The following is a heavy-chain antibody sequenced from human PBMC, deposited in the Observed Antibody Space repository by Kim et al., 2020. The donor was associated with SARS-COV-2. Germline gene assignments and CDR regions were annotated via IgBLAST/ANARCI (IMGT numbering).Heavy chain of an antibody. Sequence: GGSLRLSCAASGFTFSSYGMHWVRQAPGKGLEWVAVISYDGSNKYYADSVKGRFTISRDNSKNTLYLQMNSLRAEDTAVYYCAKSRGGNGGGNWFDPWGQGTLVTVSS. J-gene: IGHJ5*02. CDR3: AKSRGGNGGGNWFDP. V-gene: IGHV3-30*18. D-gene: IGHD3-16*01. CDR1: GFTFSSYG. CDR2: ISYDGSNK.